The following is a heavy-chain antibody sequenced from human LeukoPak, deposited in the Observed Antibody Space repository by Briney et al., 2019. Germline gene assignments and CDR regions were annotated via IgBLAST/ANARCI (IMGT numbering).Heavy chain of an antibody. Sequence: SETLSLTCTVSGGSISTNYYWGWIRQPPGKGLEWIGNIFYSGSTYYSPSLKSRVTISLDTSRNQFSLKQNSVTAADTAVYYCAKSNGYGLVDIWGQGTMVTVSS. V-gene: IGHV4-39*07. CDR1: GGSISTNYY. D-gene: IGHD3-10*01. CDR3: AKSNGYGLVDI. CDR2: IFYSGST. J-gene: IGHJ3*02.